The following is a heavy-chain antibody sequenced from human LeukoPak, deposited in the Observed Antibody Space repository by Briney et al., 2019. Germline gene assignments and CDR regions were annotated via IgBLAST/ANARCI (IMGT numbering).Heavy chain of an antibody. CDR2: INPDGSQT. J-gene: IGHJ4*02. D-gene: IGHD3-10*01. CDR3: ARDPVRRDSY. Sequence: GGSLRLSCAASGFIFSSYSMSWVRQAPGKGLVWVSHINPDGSQTNYADSVTGRFTISRDNAKNTLYLQMNSLRAEDTAVYYCARDPVRRDSYWGQGTLVTVSS. V-gene: IGHV3-74*01. CDR1: GFIFSSYS.